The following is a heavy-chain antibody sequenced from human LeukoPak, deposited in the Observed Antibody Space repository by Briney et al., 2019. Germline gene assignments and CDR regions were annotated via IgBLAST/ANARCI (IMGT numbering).Heavy chain of an antibody. CDR1: GGTFSSYA. CDR3: AREVYLWQQLVYFDY. CDR2: IIPILGIA. Sequence: VASVKVSCKASGGTFSSYAISWVRQAPGQGLEWMGRIIPILGIANYAQKFQGRVTITADKSTSTAYMELSSLRSEDTAVYYCAREVYLWQQLVYFDYWGQGTLVTVSS. J-gene: IGHJ4*02. V-gene: IGHV1-69*04. D-gene: IGHD6-13*01.